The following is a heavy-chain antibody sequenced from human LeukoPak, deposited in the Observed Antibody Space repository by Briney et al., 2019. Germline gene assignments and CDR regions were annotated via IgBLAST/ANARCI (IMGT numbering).Heavy chain of an antibody. CDR3: TRVIVATKDY. CDR2: ISSSSSYT. Sequence: GGSLRLSCAASGFTFSDYYMSWIRQAPGKGLEWVSYISSSSSYTNYADSVKGRFTIFRDNAKNSLYLQMNSLRAEDTAVYYCTRVIVATKDYWGQGTLVTVSS. CDR1: GFTFSDYY. D-gene: IGHD5-12*01. J-gene: IGHJ4*02. V-gene: IGHV3-11*06.